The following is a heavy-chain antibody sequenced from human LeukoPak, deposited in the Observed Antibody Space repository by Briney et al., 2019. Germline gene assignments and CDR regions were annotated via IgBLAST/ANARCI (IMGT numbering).Heavy chain of an antibody. Sequence: QSGGSLRLSCSASGFTFNRSARNWVRQAPGKGLGWVSTISGSGAGTYYADSVKGRFTISRDNSKNTLYLQMNSLRAEDTAVYYCAEAAGGSSDYWGQGTLVTVSS. J-gene: IGHJ4*02. D-gene: IGHD3-16*01. V-gene: IGHV3-23*01. CDR3: AEAAGGSSDY. CDR1: GFTFNRSA. CDR2: ISGSGAGT.